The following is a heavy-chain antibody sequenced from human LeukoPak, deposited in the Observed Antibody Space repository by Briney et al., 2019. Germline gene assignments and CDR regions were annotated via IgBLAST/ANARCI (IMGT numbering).Heavy chain of an antibody. D-gene: IGHD3-22*01. CDR2: IYHSGST. CDR3: ARTHEIYYYDSSGHYYDY. J-gene: IGHJ4*02. CDR1: GYSISSGYY. Sequence: SETLSLTCAVSGYSISSGYYWGWIRQPPGKGLEWIGSIYHSGSTYYNSSLKSRVTISVDTSKNQFSLKLSSVTAADTAVYYCARTHEIYYYDSSGHYYDYWGQGTLVTVSS. V-gene: IGHV4-38-2*01.